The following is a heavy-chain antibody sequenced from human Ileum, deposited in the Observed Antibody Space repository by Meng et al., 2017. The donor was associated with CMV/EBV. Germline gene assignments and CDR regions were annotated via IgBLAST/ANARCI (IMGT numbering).Heavy chain of an antibody. CDR2: IHSDGTSG. CDR3: ARASPYSSAYFDY. Sequence: GESLKISCAVSGFVFSDYWVHWVRQGPGKGLGWVSRIHSDGTSGYADSVKGRFTVSRDNAKNTVYLQMNRLRAEDTAVYYCARASPYSSAYFDYWGQGKLVTVSS. V-gene: IGHV3-74*01. J-gene: IGHJ4*02. D-gene: IGHD6-25*01. CDR1: GFVFSDYW.